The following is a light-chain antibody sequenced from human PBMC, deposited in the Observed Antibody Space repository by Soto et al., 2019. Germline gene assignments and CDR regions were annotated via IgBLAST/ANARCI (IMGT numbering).Light chain of an antibody. CDR3: QQYGSSPYT. CDR1: QSVSSSY. Sequence: EIVLTQSPGTLSLSPGERATLSCRASQSVSSSYLAWYQQKPGQAPRLLIYGASSRATGIPDRFSGSGSGTDLTLTISRLEPEEFAVYYCQQYGSSPYTFGQGTKLEIK. CDR2: GAS. J-gene: IGKJ2*01. V-gene: IGKV3-20*01.